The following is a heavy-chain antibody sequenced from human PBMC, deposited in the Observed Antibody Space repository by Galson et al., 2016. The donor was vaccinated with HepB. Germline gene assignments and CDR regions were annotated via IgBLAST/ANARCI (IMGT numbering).Heavy chain of an antibody. D-gene: IGHD3-10*01. Sequence: SLRLSCAASGFTVSSDYMNWVRQAPGKGLEWVSVIYSGGTTYYADSVKGRFTISRDNAKNSMYLQMNSLRAEDTAVYYCASKGGIYSPWGYWGQGTLVTVSS. CDR2: IYSGGTT. V-gene: IGHV3-53*01. CDR3: ASKGGIYSPWGY. CDR1: GFTVSSDY. J-gene: IGHJ4*02.